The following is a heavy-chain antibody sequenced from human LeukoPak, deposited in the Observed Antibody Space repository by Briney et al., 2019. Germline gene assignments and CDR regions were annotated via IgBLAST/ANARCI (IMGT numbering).Heavy chain of an antibody. CDR2: IYYSGST. J-gene: IGHJ6*03. CDR3: ARWPTYQYYMDV. V-gene: IGHV4-59*01. Sequence: PSETLSLTCTVSGGSISSYYWSWIRQPPGKGLEWIGYIYYSGSTNYNPSLKSRVTISVDTSKNQFSLKLSSVTAADTAVYYCARWPTYQYYMDVWGKGTTVTISS. CDR1: GGSISSYY.